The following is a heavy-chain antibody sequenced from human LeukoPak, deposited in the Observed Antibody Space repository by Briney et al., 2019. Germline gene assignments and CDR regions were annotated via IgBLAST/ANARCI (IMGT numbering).Heavy chain of an antibody. J-gene: IGHJ4*02. CDR3: ARLGSYSDY. CDR2: IYYSGST. Sequence: PSETLSLTCTVSGGSISSSSYFWAWIRQPPGKGLESIGTIYYSGSTYYNPSLRSRLTISVDTSKNQFSLKLNSVTAADTAVYYCARLGSYSDYRGQGTLVTVSS. CDR1: GGSISSSSYF. D-gene: IGHD1-26*01. V-gene: IGHV4-39*01.